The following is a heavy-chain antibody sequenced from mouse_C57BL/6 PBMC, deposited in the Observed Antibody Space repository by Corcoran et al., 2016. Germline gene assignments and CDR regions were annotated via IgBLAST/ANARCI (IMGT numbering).Heavy chain of an antibody. V-gene: IGHV1-81*01. CDR2: IYPRSGNT. Sequence: QVQLQQSGAELARPGTSVKLSCKASGYTFTSYGISWVKQRTGQGLEWIGEIYPRSGNTYYNEKFKGKATLTADKSSSTAYMELSSLTSEDSAIYFCARSGYGNYENYFDYWGQGTTLTVSS. CDR1: GYTFTSYG. D-gene: IGHD2-1*01. CDR3: ARSGYGNYENYFDY. J-gene: IGHJ2*01.